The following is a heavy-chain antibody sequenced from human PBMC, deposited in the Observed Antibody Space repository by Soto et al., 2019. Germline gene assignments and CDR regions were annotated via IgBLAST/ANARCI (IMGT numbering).Heavy chain of an antibody. V-gene: IGHV4-31*03. J-gene: IGHJ6*02. Sequence: SETLSLTCTVSGGSISSGGYYWSWIRQLPGKGLEWIGYIYYSGTTYYNPSLKSRVAISVDTSKNQFSLKVSSVTAADTAVYYCARDKCLRQYYAMDVWGQGTTVTVSS. CDR3: ARDKCLRQYYAMDV. CDR1: GGSISSGGYY. CDR2: IYYSGTT. D-gene: IGHD2-2*01.